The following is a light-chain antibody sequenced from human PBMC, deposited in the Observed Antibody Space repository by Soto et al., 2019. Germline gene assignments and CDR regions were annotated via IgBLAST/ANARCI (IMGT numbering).Light chain of an antibody. Sequence: EIVLTQSPATLPLSPGASGLLSCSASKSISTNLAWYQEHGGQPPMRLLYDASNTATGIPARFSGSGFGTDFTLTISSLEPEDFAVYYCQPRSKLPTLTFGGGTTVEMK. CDR3: QPRSKLPTLT. V-gene: IGKV3-11*01. CDR1: KSISTN. CDR2: DAS. J-gene: IGKJ4*01.